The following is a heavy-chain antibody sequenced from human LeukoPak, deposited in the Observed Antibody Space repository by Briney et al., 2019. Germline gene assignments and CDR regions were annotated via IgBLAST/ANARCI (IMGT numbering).Heavy chain of an antibody. CDR2: IYTSGST. D-gene: IGHD3-22*01. V-gene: IGHV4-4*07. CDR3: ARELTYYYDSSGYSLGYFQH. J-gene: IGHJ1*01. Sequence: SQTLSLTCTVSGYSISNGYYWSWIRQPAGKGLEWIGRIYTSGSTNYNPSLKSRVTMSVDTSENQFSLKLSSVTAADTAVYYCARELTYYYDSSGYSLGYFQHWGQGTLVTVSS. CDR1: GYSISNGYY.